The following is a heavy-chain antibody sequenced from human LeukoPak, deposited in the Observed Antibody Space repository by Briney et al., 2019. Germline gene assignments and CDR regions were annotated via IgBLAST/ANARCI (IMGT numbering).Heavy chain of an antibody. CDR3: SGGFYFDF. CDR1: GFTFSSYA. CDR2: ISGSGGST. V-gene: IGHV3-23*01. Sequence: GGSLRLSCAASGFTFSSYAMSWVRQAPGKGLEWVSAISGSGGSTYYADSVKGRFIISRDNSKNTVYMQMTSLRAEDTAVYYCSGGFYFDFWGQGTLVTVSS. J-gene: IGHJ4*02.